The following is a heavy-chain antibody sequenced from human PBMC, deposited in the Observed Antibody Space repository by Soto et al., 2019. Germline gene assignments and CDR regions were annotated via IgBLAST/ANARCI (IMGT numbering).Heavy chain of an antibody. CDR2: INHSGST. V-gene: IGHV4-34*01. D-gene: IGHD3-10*01. J-gene: IGHJ4*02. Sequence: PXGTLSLTCAVYGGSFSGYYWSWIRQPPGKGLEWIGEINHSGSTNYNPSLKSRVTISVDTSKNQFSLKLSSVTAADTAVYYCARVIYGSGSYYIHYFDYWGQGTLVTVSS. CDR1: GGSFSGYY. CDR3: ARVIYGSGSYYIHYFDY.